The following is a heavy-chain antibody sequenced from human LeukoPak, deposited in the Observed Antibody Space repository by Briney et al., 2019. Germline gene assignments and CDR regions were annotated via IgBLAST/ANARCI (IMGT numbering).Heavy chain of an antibody. CDR3: ASGEYYYDSSGYYGY. D-gene: IGHD3-22*01. CDR2: IIPILGIA. V-gene: IGHV1-69*04. J-gene: IGHJ4*02. Sequence: SVKVSCKASGGTFSSYAISWVRQAPGQGLEWMGRIIPILGIANYAQKFQGRVTITADKSTSTAYMELSSLRSEDTAVYYCASGEYYYDSSGYYGYWGQETLVTVSS. CDR1: GGTFSSYA.